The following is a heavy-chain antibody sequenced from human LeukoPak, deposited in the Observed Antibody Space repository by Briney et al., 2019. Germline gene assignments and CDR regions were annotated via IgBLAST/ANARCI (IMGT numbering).Heavy chain of an antibody. CDR1: SLTNGYH. D-gene: IGHD3-22*01. Sequence: SETLSLTCTASSLTNGYHWGWIRQSQGKGLEWVGSVCRSGTTYYNPSLTTRVDISIDTSKKQFSMKLSSVTAADTAVDYCARDKSLFYVDSSGYYQARDFDYWGQGILVTVSP. CDR2: VCRSGTT. V-gene: IGHV4-38-2*02. J-gene: IGHJ4*02. CDR3: ARDKSLFYVDSSGYYQARDFDY.